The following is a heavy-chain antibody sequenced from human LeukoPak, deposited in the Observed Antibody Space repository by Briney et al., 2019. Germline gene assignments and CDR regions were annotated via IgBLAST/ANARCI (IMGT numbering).Heavy chain of an antibody. D-gene: IGHD3-3*01. CDR2: IYYSGST. V-gene: IGHV4-39*01. J-gene: IGHJ6*02. Sequence: PSETLSLTCTVSGGSISSSSYYWGWIRQPPGKGLEWIGSIYYSGSTYYNPSLKSRVTISVDTSKNQFSLKLSSVTAADTAVYYCARHCPDNYDFWSGYYRHYYYGMDVWGQGTTVTVPS. CDR3: ARHCPDNYDFWSGYYRHYYYGMDV. CDR1: GGSISSSSYY.